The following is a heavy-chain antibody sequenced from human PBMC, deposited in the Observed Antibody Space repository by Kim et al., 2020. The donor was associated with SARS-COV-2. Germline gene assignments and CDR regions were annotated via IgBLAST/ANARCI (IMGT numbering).Heavy chain of an antibody. J-gene: IGHJ6*02. CDR2: IKQDGREK. CDR3: AREGRSAAGKGYYYYGMDG. V-gene: IGHV3-7*03. D-gene: IGHD6-13*01. CDR1: GFTFSSYW. Sequence: GGSLRLSCAASGFTFSSYWMSWVRQAPGKGLEWVANIKQDGREKYYVDSVKGRFTISRENAKNSLYLQMNSLRAEDTAVYYCAREGRSAAGKGYYYYGMDGGGQGSTVTVAS.